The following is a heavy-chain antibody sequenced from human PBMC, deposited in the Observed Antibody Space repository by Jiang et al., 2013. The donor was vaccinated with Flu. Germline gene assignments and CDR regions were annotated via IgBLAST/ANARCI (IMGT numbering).Heavy chain of an antibody. Sequence: IIYPGDSDTRYSPSFQGQVTISADKSISTAYLQWSSLKASDTAMYYCARHGVDSGGKTEYYYGMDAWGQGTTVTVSS. D-gene: IGHD3-10*01. V-gene: IGHV5-51*01. CDR2: IYPGDSDT. CDR3: ARHGVDSGGKTEYYYGMDA. J-gene: IGHJ6*02.